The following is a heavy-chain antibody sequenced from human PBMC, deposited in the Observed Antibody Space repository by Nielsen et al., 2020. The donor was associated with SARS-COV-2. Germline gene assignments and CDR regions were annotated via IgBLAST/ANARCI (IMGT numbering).Heavy chain of an antibody. Sequence: GESLKISCAASGFSFSDYYMTWIRQAPGTGLEWVSYISSSSGYTNYADSVKGRFTISRDNAKYSLHLQMNSLRADDTAVYYCARGGWNHNWFDPWGQGTLVTVSS. V-gene: IGHV3-11*05. CDR1: GFSFSDYY. CDR2: ISSSSGYT. CDR3: ARGGWNHNWFDP. J-gene: IGHJ5*02. D-gene: IGHD1-1*01.